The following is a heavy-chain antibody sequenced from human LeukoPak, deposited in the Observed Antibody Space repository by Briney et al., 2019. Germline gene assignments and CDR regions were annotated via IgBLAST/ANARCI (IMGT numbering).Heavy chain of an antibody. CDR3: ARELKGWDYDILTGLLYY. Sequence: PSVKASGKASGYTFTGYFLHWVRRPPGQGLEGLEGINPNSGGTNYAQKFQGRVTMTRDTSISSAYMELSRLRSDDTAVYYCARELKGWDYDILTGLLYYWGQGTLVTVSS. CDR1: GYTFTGYF. V-gene: IGHV1-2*02. J-gene: IGHJ4*02. D-gene: IGHD3-9*01. CDR2: INPNSGGT.